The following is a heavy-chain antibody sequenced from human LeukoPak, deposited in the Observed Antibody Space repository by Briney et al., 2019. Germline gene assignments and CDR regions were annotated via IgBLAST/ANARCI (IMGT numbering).Heavy chain of an antibody. J-gene: IGHJ4*02. Sequence: ASVKVSCKASGYTFTSYSINWVRQAPGQGLEWMGWITSYNGNTNYAHKLQGRVTMTTDTSTSTAYMELRSLRSDDTAVYYCARDGGVRGDYWGQGTLVTVSS. CDR3: ARDGGVRGDY. V-gene: IGHV1-18*01. CDR1: GYTFTSYS. D-gene: IGHD3-10*01. CDR2: ITSYNGNT.